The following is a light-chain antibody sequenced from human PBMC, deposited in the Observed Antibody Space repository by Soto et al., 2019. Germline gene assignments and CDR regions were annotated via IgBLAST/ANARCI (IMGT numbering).Light chain of an antibody. CDR3: QHYGGSFI. J-gene: IGKJ3*01. CDR1: QSVSSSY. V-gene: IGKV3-20*01. Sequence: EIVLTQSPGTLSLSPGERATLSCRASQSVSSSYLAWCQQKPGQAPRLLIYNTSSRATGIPDRFSGSGSGTDFTLSISRLEPEDFAVYYCQHYGGSFIFGPRTKVDIK. CDR2: NTS.